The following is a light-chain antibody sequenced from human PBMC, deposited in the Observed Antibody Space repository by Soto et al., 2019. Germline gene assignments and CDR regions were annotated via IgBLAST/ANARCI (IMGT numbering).Light chain of an antibody. J-gene: IGLJ2*01. CDR1: NIGSKS. CDR2: YDR. Sequence: SYVLTQPPSVSVAQGKAARITCGGNNIGSKSVHWYQQKPGQAPLLVIYYDRDRPSGIPERFSGSNSGNTATLTISRVEAGDEADYYCQLWDGGSGHRVFGGGTKLTVL. V-gene: IGLV3-21*04. CDR3: QLWDGGSGHRV.